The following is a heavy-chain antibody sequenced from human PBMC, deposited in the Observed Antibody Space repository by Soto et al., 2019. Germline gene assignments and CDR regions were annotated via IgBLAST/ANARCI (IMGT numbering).Heavy chain of an antibody. CDR2: ISYSGTT. CDR1: GGSISSGNYY. Sequence: SETLSLTCTVSGGSISSGNYYWSWIRQPPGKSQEWIGFISYSGTTHYSASLRSRVSISVDTSKNQFSLDLSSVTAADSAVYYCATMGTPVTGLYYFDYWGQGTLVT. CDR3: ATMGTPVTGLYYFDY. J-gene: IGHJ4*02. D-gene: IGHD4-17*01. V-gene: IGHV4-30-4*01.